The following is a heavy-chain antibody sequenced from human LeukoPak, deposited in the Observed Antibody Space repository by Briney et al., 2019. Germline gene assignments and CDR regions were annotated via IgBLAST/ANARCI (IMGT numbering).Heavy chain of an antibody. CDR1: GFTFSSYA. V-gene: IGHV3-23*01. J-gene: IGHJ4*02. Sequence: PGGSLRLSCGVSGFTFSSYAMSWVRQAPGKGLEWVSGISGSSGRTYYAYSVKGRFTISRDNSKNTVYLQMNSLRVEDTAVYYCAKEPQGGNYDSWTGYYLDYWGQGTLVTVSS. CDR3: AKEPQGGNYDSWTGYYLDY. CDR2: ISGSSGRT. D-gene: IGHD3-3*01.